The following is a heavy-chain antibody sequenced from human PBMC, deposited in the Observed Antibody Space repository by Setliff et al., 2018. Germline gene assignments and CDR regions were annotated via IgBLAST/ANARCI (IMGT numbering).Heavy chain of an antibody. CDR2: INPNAGNI. CDR3: ARNRGLDIDY. V-gene: IGHV1-2*02. D-gene: IGHD3-10*01. Sequence: ASVKVSCKASGYTFTAYYIHWVRQAPGQGFEWMGWINPNAGNINYIQKFQGRVTMTRDTSISTAYMELSSLKSEDTAVYYCARNRGLDIDYWGQGTLVTVSS. CDR1: GYTFTAYY. J-gene: IGHJ4*02.